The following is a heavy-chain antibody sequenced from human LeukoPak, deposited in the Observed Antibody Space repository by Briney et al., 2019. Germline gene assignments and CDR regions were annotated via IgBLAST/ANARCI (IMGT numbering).Heavy chain of an antibody. Sequence: PSETLSLTCTVSGGSISNYYWNWIRQPPGKGLEWIGYVHYSGSTNFNPSLKSRVTISVDTSKNQFSLKLSSVTAADTAVYYCARMVSLIRNYYGLDVWGQGTTVTVS. CDR1: GGSISNYY. CDR3: ARMVSLIRNYYGLDV. D-gene: IGHD3-10*01. CDR2: VHYSGST. J-gene: IGHJ6*02. V-gene: IGHV4-59*01.